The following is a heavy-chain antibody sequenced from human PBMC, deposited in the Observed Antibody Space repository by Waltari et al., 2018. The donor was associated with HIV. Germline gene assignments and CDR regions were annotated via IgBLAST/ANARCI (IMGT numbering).Heavy chain of an antibody. V-gene: IGHV4-34*01. Sequence: QAQLQQWGAGLLKPSEPLSLTCAVYGESFSGYYWNWIRQPPGRGLEWIGEINHSGNTNYNPSLESRVTISVDTSKNQFSLNLTSVTAADTAVYYCARAPSYYNSGSQSFDYWGRGNLLTVSS. CDR3: ARAPSYYNSGSQSFDY. J-gene: IGHJ4*01. D-gene: IGHD3-10*01. CDR2: INHSGNT. CDR1: GESFSGYY.